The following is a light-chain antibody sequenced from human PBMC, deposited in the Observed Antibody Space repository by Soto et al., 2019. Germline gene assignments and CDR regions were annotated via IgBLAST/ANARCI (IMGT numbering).Light chain of an antibody. V-gene: IGLV1-44*01. CDR1: NSNIGRNA. J-gene: IGLJ3*02. CDR2: SDN. Sequence: QAVVTQPPSASGTPGQRVTISCSGSNSNIGRNAVNWYQQLPGTAPRLLISSDNRRPSGVPDRFSASKSGTSASLAISGLQSDDEADYYCAAWDDSLIGIWVFGGGTKVTAL. CDR3: AAWDDSLIGIWV.